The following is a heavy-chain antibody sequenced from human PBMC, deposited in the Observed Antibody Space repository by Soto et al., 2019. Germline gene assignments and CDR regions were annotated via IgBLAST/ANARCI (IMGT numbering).Heavy chain of an antibody. CDR3: ARERYSYGYYYYGMDV. J-gene: IGHJ6*02. CDR1: GFTFSSYS. V-gene: IGHV3-48*04. Sequence: GSLRLSCAASGFTFSSYSMNWVRQAPGKGLEWVSYISSSSSTIYYADSVKGRFTISRDNAKNSLYLQMNSLRAEDTAVYYCARERYSYGYYYYGMDVWGQGTTVTVSS. CDR2: ISSSSSTI. D-gene: IGHD5-18*01.